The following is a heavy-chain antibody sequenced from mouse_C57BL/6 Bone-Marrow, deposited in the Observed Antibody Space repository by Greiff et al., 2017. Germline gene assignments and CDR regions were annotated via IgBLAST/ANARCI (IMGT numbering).Heavy chain of an antibody. CDR2: IWTGGGT. J-gene: IGHJ1*03. CDR3: ARTFITTVVATEWYFDV. D-gene: IGHD1-1*01. Sequence: VHLVESGPGLVAPSQSLSITCTVSGFSLTSYAISWVRQPPGKGLEWLGVIWTGGGTNYNSALKSRLSISKDNSKSQVFLKMNSLQTDDTARYYCARTFITTVVATEWYFDVWGTGTTVTVSS. CDR1: GFSLTSYA. V-gene: IGHV2-9-1*01.